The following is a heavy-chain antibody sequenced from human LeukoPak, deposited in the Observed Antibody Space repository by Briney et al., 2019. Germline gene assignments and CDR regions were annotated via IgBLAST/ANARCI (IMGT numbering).Heavy chain of an antibody. CDR2: IYPGDSGP. CDR1: GYSFTSYC. D-gene: IGHD3-16*01. CDR3: GMRGDRVPLQEDVFEV. Sequence: GESLKISCKVSGYSFTSYCIGWVRQMPGKGPEWMGIIYPGDSGPTYSPSFQGQVTISVDKSISTAYLQWSSLQASDTAMYYCGMRGDRVPLQEDVFEVWGQGKMVTVST. J-gene: IGHJ3*01. V-gene: IGHV5-51*01.